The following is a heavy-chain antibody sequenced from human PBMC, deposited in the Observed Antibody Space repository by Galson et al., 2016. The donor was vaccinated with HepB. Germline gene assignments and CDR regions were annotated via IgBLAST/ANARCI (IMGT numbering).Heavy chain of an antibody. D-gene: IGHD4-23*01. Sequence: SLRLSCAASGFTFSRHWMHWVRQTPERGLVWVSRISGDGSDTSYADSVKGRFTVSRDNAKNTLFLQMNSLRAEDTAVYYCTRATVDWGQGTLVTVSS. CDR3: TRATVD. V-gene: IGHV3-74*01. CDR2: ISGDGSDT. CDR1: GFTFSRHW. J-gene: IGHJ4*02.